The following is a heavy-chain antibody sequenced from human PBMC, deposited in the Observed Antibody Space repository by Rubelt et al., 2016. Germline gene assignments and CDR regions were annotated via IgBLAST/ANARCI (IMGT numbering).Heavy chain of an antibody. D-gene: IGHD5-12*01. CDR1: GFTFSSYN. J-gene: IGHJ3*02. Sequence: EVQLVESGGGLVQPGGSLRLSCAASGFTFSSYNMNWVRQAPGKGLEWVSYISSSGRAIYYADSVKGRFTISRDNAKNSLYLQMNSLRVEDTAVYYCARYRGYGGYAFDIWGQGTMVTVSS. CDR2: ISSSGRAI. CDR3: ARYRGYGGYAFDI. V-gene: IGHV3-48*04.